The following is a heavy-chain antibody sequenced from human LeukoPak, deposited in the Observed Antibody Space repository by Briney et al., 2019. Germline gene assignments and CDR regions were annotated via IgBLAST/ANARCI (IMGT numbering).Heavy chain of an antibody. J-gene: IGHJ4*02. V-gene: IGHV3-74*01. CDR3: AREGYCSSTSCSTLINWRGFFDY. D-gene: IGHD2-2*01. Sequence: GGSLRLSCAASGFTFSSYWMHWVRQAPGKGLVWVSRINTDGSSTSYADSVKGRFTISRDNAKNTLYLQMNSLRAEDTAVYYCAREGYCSSTSCSTLINWRGFFDYWGQGTLVTVSS. CDR1: GFTFSSYW. CDR2: INTDGSST.